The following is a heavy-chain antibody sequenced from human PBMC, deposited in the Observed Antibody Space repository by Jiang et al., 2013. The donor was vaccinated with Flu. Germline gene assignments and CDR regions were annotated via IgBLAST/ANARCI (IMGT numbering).Heavy chain of an antibody. V-gene: IGHV5-51*01. J-gene: IGHJ4*02. CDR3: ARHLYGRSVWFGELLSPFDY. CDR2: IYPGDSDT. D-gene: IGHD3-10*01. CDR1: GYSFTSYW. Sequence: GAEVKKPGESLKISCKGSGYSFTSYWIGWVRQMPGKGLEWMGIIYPGDSDTRYSPSFQGQVTISADKSISTAYLQWSSLKASDTAMYYCARHLYGRSVWFGELLSPFDYWGQGTLVTVSS.